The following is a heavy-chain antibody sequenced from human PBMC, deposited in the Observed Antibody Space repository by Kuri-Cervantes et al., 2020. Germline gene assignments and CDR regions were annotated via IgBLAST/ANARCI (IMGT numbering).Heavy chain of an antibody. CDR2: ISAYNGNT. Sequence: ASVKVSCKASGYTFTSYDINWVRQATGQGLEWMGWISAYNGNTNYAQKLQGRVTMTTDTSTSTAYMELRSLGSEDTAVYYCARAFQHAFDTWGQGTMVTISS. D-gene: IGHD2-2*01. J-gene: IGHJ3*02. CDR3: ARAFQHAFDT. CDR1: GYTFTSYD. V-gene: IGHV1-18*01.